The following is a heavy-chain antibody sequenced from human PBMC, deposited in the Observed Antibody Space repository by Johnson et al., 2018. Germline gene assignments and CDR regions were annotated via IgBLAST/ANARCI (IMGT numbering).Heavy chain of an antibody. Sequence: QVQLGESGGGVVQPGTSLRLSCGVSGVTLSNCIMHWVRQAPGTGLAWVALISHDEIDQQYGDSAKDRFTISRDISKNTVYLQMNRLRDEDTAVYYCAREAYSSGRAGIFAIWGQGTMVTVSS. J-gene: IGHJ3*02. CDR3: AREAYSSGRAGIFAI. CDR2: ISHDEIDQ. V-gene: IGHV3-30-3*01. D-gene: IGHD3-22*01. CDR1: GVTLSNCI.